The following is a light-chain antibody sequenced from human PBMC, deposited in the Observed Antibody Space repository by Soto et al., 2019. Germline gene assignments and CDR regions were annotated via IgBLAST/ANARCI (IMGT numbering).Light chain of an antibody. CDR3: QQYGSSPRT. CDR1: QSFSSSY. V-gene: IGKV3-20*01. CDR2: GAS. J-gene: IGKJ1*01. Sequence: EIVLTQSPGTLSLSPGERATLSCRASQSFSSSYLAWYQHKPGQAPRLLIYGASSRATGIPDRFSGSGSGTDFTLTISRLEPEDFAVYYCQQYGSSPRTFGPGTKVEIK.